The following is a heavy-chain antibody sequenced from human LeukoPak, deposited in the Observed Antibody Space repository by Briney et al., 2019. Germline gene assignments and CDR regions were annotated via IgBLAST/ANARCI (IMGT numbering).Heavy chain of an antibody. J-gene: IGHJ4*02. Sequence: GGSLRLSCAASGFTFSSYAMHWVRQAPGKGLEWVAVISYDGSNKYYADSVKGRFTISRDNSKNTLYLQMNSLRAEDTAVYYCAKGQGIGSHLGVSVDYWGQGTLVTVSS. V-gene: IGHV3-30-3*01. D-gene: IGHD3-16*01. CDR1: GFTFSSYA. CDR3: AKGQGIGSHLGVSVDY. CDR2: ISYDGSNK.